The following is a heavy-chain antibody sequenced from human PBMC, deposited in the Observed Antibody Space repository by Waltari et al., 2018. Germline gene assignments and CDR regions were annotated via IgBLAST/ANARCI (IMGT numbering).Heavy chain of an antibody. D-gene: IGHD1-26*01. CDR2: ISAYKGNT. CDR3: ARDRTSVGANSPDAFDI. J-gene: IGHJ3*02. CDR1: GYTFTSYG. Sequence: QVQLVQSGAEVKKPGASVKVSCKASGYTFTSYGISWVRQAPGQGLEWMGWISAYKGNTNYAQKLQGRVTMTTDTSTSTAYMELRGLRSDDTAVYYCARDRTSVGANSPDAFDIWGQGTMVTVSS. V-gene: IGHV1-18*01.